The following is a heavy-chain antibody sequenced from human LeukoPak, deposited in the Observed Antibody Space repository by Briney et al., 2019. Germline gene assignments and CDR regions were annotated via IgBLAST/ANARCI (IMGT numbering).Heavy chain of an antibody. CDR3: ARDGVGATENWFDP. J-gene: IGHJ5*02. CDR2: IYYSGST. CDR1: GGSISRGGYY. D-gene: IGHD1-26*01. Sequence: SQTLSLTCSVSGGSISRGGYYWSWIRQHPGKGLEWIGYIYYSGSTYYNPSLKSRVTISVDESKNQFSLKLSSVTAADTAVYYCARDGVGATENWFDPWGQGTLVTVSS. V-gene: IGHV4-31*03.